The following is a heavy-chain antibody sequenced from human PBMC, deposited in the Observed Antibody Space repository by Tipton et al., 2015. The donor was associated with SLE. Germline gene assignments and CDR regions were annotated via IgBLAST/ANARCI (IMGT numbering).Heavy chain of an antibody. D-gene: IGHD6-19*01. CDR1: GGSIRSYY. Sequence: TLSLTCTVSGGSIRSYYWNWIRQPPGKGLEWIAYIYHSGATNYNSSLQSRVTISLDASKNQFSLRLRSVTAADTAVYYCARAWSYSTGWYYDLWGRGTLVTVSS. V-gene: IGHV4-59*01. CDR2: IYHSGAT. CDR3: ARAWSYSTGWYYDL. J-gene: IGHJ2*01.